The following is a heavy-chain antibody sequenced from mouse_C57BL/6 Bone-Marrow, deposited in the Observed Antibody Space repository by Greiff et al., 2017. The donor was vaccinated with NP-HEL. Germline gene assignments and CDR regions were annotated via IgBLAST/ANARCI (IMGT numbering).Heavy chain of an antibody. CDR2: ISNGGGST. J-gene: IGHJ3*01. CDR1: GFTFSDYY. D-gene: IGHD1-1*01. CDR3: ARVHYYGSSPWFAY. V-gene: IGHV5-12*01. Sequence: EVKLMESGGGLVQPGGSLKLSCAASGFTFSDYYMYWVRQTPEKRLEWVAYISNGGGSTYYPGTVKGRFPISRDNAKNTLYLQMRRLKFEDTAMYYCARVHYYGSSPWFAYWGQGTLVTVSA.